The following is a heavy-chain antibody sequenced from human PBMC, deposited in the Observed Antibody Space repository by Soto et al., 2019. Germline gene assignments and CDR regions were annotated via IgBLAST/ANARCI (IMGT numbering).Heavy chain of an antibody. CDR3: ARDQTTFSDY. Sequence: QVQLVESGGGVVQPGGSLRLSCAASGFSLRGYGMHWVRQAPGKGLEWVAVIWYDGSNKYYVESVKGRFTFSRDNSKNTVNLQMNSLRAEDTAVYYCARDQTTFSDYWGQGTLVTVSS. V-gene: IGHV3-33*01. D-gene: IGHD3-16*01. CDR2: IWYDGSNK. CDR1: GFSLRGYG. J-gene: IGHJ4*02.